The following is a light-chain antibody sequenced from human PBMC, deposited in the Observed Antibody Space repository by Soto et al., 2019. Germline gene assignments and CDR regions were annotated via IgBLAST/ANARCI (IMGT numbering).Light chain of an antibody. Sequence: EIVLTQSPGTLSLSPGERATLSCRASQSVSSSYLAWYQQKPGQAPRLLIHGASSRATGIPDRFSGSGSGTDFTLTIIRLEPEDLAVYYCQQYGSSPLTFGGGTKVEIK. CDR3: QQYGSSPLT. CDR2: GAS. J-gene: IGKJ4*01. CDR1: QSVSSSY. V-gene: IGKV3-20*01.